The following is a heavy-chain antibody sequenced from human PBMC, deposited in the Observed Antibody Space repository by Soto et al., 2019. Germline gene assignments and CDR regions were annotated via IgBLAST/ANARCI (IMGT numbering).Heavy chain of an antibody. J-gene: IGHJ4*02. D-gene: IGHD3-3*01. Sequence: GESLKISCKGSGYSFTSYWIGWVRQMPGKGLEWMGIIYPGDSDTRYSPSFQGQVAISADKSISTAYLQWSSLKASDTAMYYCARLIGGYYRSYYFDYWGQGTLVTVSS. CDR2: IYPGDSDT. CDR3: ARLIGGYYRSYYFDY. CDR1: GYSFTSYW. V-gene: IGHV5-51*01.